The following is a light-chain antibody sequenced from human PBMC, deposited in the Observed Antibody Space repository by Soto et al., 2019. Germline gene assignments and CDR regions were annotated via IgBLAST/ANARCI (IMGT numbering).Light chain of an antibody. V-gene: IGLV2-14*01. Sequence: QSVLTQPASVSGSPGHSITISCTGTSSDVGRYDYVSWYQHHPGKAPKLIIYVVSDRPSGVSNRFSGSKSGNTASLTISGLQAEDEADSYCSSFTDRRVYVFGSGTKVTVL. CDR1: SSDVGRYDY. CDR3: SSFTDRRVYV. CDR2: VVS. J-gene: IGLJ1*01.